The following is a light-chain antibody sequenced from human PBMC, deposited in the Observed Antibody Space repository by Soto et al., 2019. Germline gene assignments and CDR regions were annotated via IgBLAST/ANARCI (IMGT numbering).Light chain of an antibody. CDR3: KQANSFPIT. CDR2: EAT. V-gene: IGKV1-12*01. CDR1: QGLKF. Sequence: DIQMTQSPSSVSASVGDTVTITCRASQGLKFLAWYQQKPGKAQRLLIYEATNLQSGVQPRFSGSGSGTDFTLTISSLQPEDFATYFCKQANSFPITFGQGTRLEIK. J-gene: IGKJ5*01.